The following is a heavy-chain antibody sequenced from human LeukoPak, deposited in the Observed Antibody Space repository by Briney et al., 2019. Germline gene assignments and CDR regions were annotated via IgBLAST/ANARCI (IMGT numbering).Heavy chain of an antibody. D-gene: IGHD1-20*01. CDR1: GYTFTGYY. CDR3: ARSPRVTGINWFDP. J-gene: IGHJ5*02. CDR2: INPNSGGT. V-gene: IGHV1-2*02. Sequence: ASVKVSCKASGYTFTGYYMHWVRQAPGQGLEWMGWINPNSGGTNYTQKFQGRVTMTRDTSISTAYMELSRLRSDDTAVYYCARSPRVTGINWFDPRGQGTLVTVSS.